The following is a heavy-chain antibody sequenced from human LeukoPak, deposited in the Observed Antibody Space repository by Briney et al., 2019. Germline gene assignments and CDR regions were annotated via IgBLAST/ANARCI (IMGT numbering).Heavy chain of an antibody. D-gene: IGHD5-24*01. J-gene: IGHJ4*02. V-gene: IGHV4-59*01. CDR2: IYYTGGT. CDR1: GGSISGYY. CDR3: ARFDRDGYNLDY. Sequence: MPSETLSLTCTVSGGSISGYYWTWIRQPPGKGLEWIGYIYYTGGTNYNPSLKSRVTISVDTSKNQFSLNLSSVTAADTALYYCARFDRDGYNLDYWGQGTLVTVSS.